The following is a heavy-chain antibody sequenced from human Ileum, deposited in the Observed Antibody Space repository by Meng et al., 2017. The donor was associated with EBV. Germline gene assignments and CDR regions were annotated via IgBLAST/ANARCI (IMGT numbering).Heavy chain of an antibody. V-gene: IGHV4-39*07. J-gene: IGHJ4*02. CDR1: GDSIRNSDHY. Sequence: RLHGAGPGLVNPCETLSLTCTVSGDSIRNSDHYWNWIRRSPGKGLEWIASIYRSGSSYFDPSLKSRVSLSLDTSKNQFSLKLSSVTAADTALYYCARDPAYPRGLFDSWGQGILVTVSS. CDR3: ARDPAYPRGLFDS. CDR2: IYRSGSS. D-gene: IGHD3-10*01.